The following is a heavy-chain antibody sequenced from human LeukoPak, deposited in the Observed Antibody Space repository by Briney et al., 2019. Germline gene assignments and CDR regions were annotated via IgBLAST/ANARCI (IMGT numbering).Heavy chain of an antibody. J-gene: IGHJ4*02. D-gene: IGHD3-22*01. CDR1: GYTFTDYY. CDR2: INPSSGGT. CDR3: ARDPWDDYDSSGATKPLDY. Sequence: ASVKVSCKASGYTFTDYYMHWVRQAPGQGLEWMGWINPSSGGTNYAQKFQGRVTMTRDTSIITAYMELRRLRSDDTAVYYCARDPWDDYDSSGATKPLDYWGQGTLVTVSS. V-gene: IGHV1-2*02.